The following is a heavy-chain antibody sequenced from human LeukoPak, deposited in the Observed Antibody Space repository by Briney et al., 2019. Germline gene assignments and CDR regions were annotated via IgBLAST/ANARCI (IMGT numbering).Heavy chain of an antibody. CDR2: IYYSGST. D-gene: IGHD1-26*01. Sequence: KPSETLSLTCAVSGGSISSGGYYWSWIRQHPGKGLEWIGYIYYSGSTYYNPSLKSRVTISVDTSKNQFSLKLSSVTAADTAVYYCARSGSQSFGVFDYWGQGTLVTVSS. V-gene: IGHV4-31*11. CDR1: GGSISSGGYY. CDR3: ARSGSQSFGVFDY. J-gene: IGHJ4*02.